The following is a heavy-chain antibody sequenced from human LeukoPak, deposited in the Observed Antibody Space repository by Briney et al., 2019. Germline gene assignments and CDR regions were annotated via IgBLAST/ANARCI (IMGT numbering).Heavy chain of an antibody. Sequence: GESLNISCKGSGSSFTSYWIGWVRQMPRKGLEWMGIIYPGDSDTRYSPSFQGKVTISADKSISTAYLQWSSLKASDTAMYYCARRIVGATARFDPWGQGTLVTVSS. J-gene: IGHJ5*02. D-gene: IGHD1-26*01. V-gene: IGHV5-51*01. CDR2: IYPGDSDT. CDR1: GSSFTSYW. CDR3: ARRIVGATARFDP.